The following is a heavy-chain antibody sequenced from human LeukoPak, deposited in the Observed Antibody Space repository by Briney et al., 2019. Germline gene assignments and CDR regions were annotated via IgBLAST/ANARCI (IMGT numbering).Heavy chain of an antibody. V-gene: IGHV3-7*01. CDR3: ARGGRFGYCSSTSCYKGDY. D-gene: IGHD2-2*02. CDR2: IKQDGSEK. Sequence: PGGSLRLSCAASGFTFSSYWMSWVRQAPGKGLEWVANIKQDGSEKYYVDSVKGRFTISRDNAKNSLYLQMNSLRAEDTAVYYCARGGRFGYCSSTSCYKGDYWGQGTLVTVSS. J-gene: IGHJ4*02. CDR1: GFTFSSYW.